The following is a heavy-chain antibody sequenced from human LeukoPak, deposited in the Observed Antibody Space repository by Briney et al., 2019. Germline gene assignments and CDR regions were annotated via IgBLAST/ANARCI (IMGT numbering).Heavy chain of an antibody. CDR3: ARGGWDVVPAALDV. V-gene: IGHV4-34*01. CDR2: INHRGGT. Sequence: PSETLSLTCAVNGGSFGGYYWGWIRQSPGKGLEWIGEINHRGGTTYNPSLKSRVTISTDTSRNQFSLMLNSVTAADTAVYFCARGGWDVVPAALDVWGNGTTVIVSS. CDR1: GGSFGGYY. D-gene: IGHD2-2*01. J-gene: IGHJ6*04.